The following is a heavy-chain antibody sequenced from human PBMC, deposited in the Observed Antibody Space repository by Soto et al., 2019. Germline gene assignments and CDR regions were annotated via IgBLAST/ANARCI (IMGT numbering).Heavy chain of an antibody. CDR3: ARRYGSAAGPASRVYYYYGMAV. D-gene: IGHD6-13*01. Sequence: ASVKVSCKASGYTFTSYYMHWVRQAPGQGLEWMGIINPSGGSTSYAQKFQGRVTMTRDTSTSTVYMELGSLRSEDTAVYYCARRYGSAAGPASRVYYYYGMAVWGQGTTVTVSS. V-gene: IGHV1-46*01. J-gene: IGHJ6*02. CDR2: INPSGGST. CDR1: GYTFTSYY.